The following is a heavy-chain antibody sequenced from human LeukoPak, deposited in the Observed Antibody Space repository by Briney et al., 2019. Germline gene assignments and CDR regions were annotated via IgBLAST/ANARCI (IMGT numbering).Heavy chain of an antibody. J-gene: IGHJ4*02. CDR3: ARVDYSTPSY. Sequence: MASETLSLTCTVSRGSISGYYWSWIRQPPGKGLEWIGYIYYSGSTNYNPSLKSRVTISIDTSKKQFSLKLNSVTAADTAVYYCARVDYSTPSYWGQGTLVTVSS. CDR1: RGSISGYY. CDR2: IYYSGST. D-gene: IGHD4-11*01. V-gene: IGHV4-59*01.